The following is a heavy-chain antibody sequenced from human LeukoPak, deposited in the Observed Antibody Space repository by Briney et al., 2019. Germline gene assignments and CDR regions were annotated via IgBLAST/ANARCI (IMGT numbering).Heavy chain of an antibody. CDR3: ARVRFDAFDI. J-gene: IGHJ3*02. CDR1: GGSISSGDYY. D-gene: IGHD3-3*01. V-gene: IGHV4-30-4*08. Sequence: PSETLSLTCTVSGGSISSGDYYWSWIRQPPGKGLEWIGYIYYSGTAYYNPSLKSRVTISVDTSKNQFSLNLSSVTAADTAMYYCARVRFDAFDIWGQGTMVTVSS. CDR2: IYYSGTA.